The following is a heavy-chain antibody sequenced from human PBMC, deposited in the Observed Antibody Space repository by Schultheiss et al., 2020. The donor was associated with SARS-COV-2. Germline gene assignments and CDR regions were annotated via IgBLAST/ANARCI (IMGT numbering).Heavy chain of an antibody. Sequence: ASVKVSCKASGYTFTSYDINWVRQATGQGLEWMGWMNPNSGNTGYAQKFQGRVTMTRDTSISTAYMEVSSLRSEDTAVYYCVRPINPEAFDIWGQGTMVTVSS. CDR1: GYTFTSYD. D-gene: IGHD1-14*01. J-gene: IGHJ3*02. CDR3: VRPINPEAFDI. CDR2: MNPNSGNT. V-gene: IGHV1-8*01.